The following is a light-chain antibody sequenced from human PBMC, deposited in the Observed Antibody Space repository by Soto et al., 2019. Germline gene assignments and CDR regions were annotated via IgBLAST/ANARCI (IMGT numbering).Light chain of an antibody. Sequence: EKVMTQSPATLSVSPGERVTLSCRASQSVATNLAWYQQKPGQAPRLLISGAYIRATGIPDRFIGSGSGTEFSLTITSVQSEDFAVYYCQHYNDLPLTFGQGTKVEIK. CDR2: GAY. J-gene: IGKJ1*01. V-gene: IGKV3-15*01. CDR1: QSVATN. CDR3: QHYNDLPLT.